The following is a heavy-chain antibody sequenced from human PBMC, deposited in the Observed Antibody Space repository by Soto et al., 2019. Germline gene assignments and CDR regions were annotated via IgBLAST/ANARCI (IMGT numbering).Heavy chain of an antibody. CDR1: GFTVSSHY. CDR2: IYSGGST. CDR3: ARFFDGSYYYGMDV. D-gene: IGHD5-12*01. J-gene: IGHJ6*02. Sequence: EVQLVESGGGLIQPGGSLRLSCAASGFTVSSHYMSWVRQAPGKGLEWVSVIYSGGSTYYADSVKGRFTISRDNSKNTLYLQMNSLRAEDTAVYYCARFFDGSYYYGMDVWGQGTTVTVSS. V-gene: IGHV3-53*01.